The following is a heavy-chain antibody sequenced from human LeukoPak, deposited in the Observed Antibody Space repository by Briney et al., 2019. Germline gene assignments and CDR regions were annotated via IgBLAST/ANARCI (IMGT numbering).Heavy chain of an antibody. J-gene: IGHJ4*02. CDR2: FDPEEGDT. CDR3: ATGSIVYDF. CDR1: GHTLTEFS. D-gene: IGHD2-21*01. Sequence: ASVKVSCKVSGHTLTEFSMEWVRQAPGKGLEWMGGFDPEEGDTIYAQKFQGRLTMTEDTSTDTAYMELSSLTSEDTAVYYCATGSIVYDFWGQGTPVTVSS. V-gene: IGHV1-24*01.